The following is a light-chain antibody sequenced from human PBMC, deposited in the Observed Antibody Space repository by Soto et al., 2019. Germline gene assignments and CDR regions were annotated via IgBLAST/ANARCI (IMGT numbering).Light chain of an antibody. J-gene: IGLJ1*01. CDR1: SSDVGGYIY. CDR2: DVT. Sequence: QSALTQPASVSGSPGQSITISCTGTSSDVGGYIYVSWYQQHPGKAPKLMIYDVTSRPSGVSYRFSGSKSGNTASLTISGLQAEDEADYYCSSYTSSSTQVFGTGTKVTVL. CDR3: SSYTSSSTQV. V-gene: IGLV2-14*01.